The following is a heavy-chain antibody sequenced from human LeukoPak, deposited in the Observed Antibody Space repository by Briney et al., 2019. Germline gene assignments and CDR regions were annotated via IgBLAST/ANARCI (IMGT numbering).Heavy chain of an antibody. CDR1: GYIFTSYW. V-gene: IGHV5-51*01. CDR2: IYPDDSET. Sequence: GESLKISCKGFGYIFTSYWIGWVRQMPGKGLEWMGIIYPDDSETRYSLSFQGRVTISAAKSISTAFLQWSSLKASDTATYYCATAARGHFDTWGQGTPVTVSS. CDR3: ATAARGHFDT. D-gene: IGHD5-18*01. J-gene: IGHJ4*02.